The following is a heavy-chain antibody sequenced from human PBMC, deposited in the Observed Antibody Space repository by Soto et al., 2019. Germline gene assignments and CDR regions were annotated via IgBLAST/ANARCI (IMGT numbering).Heavy chain of an antibody. V-gene: IGHV3-7*01. D-gene: IGHD3-10*01. CDR1: GFTFSSYW. CDR3: ASVKSWAVSP. Sequence: EVQLVESGGGLVQPGGSLGLSCAASGFTFSSYWMSWVRLAPGKELEWVAHIKQSGSDRYYVDSVRGRFTISRDNAKNSLYLQMNSLRVEDTAMYYCASVKSWAVSPWGQGTLVTVSS. CDR2: IKQSGSDR. J-gene: IGHJ5*02.